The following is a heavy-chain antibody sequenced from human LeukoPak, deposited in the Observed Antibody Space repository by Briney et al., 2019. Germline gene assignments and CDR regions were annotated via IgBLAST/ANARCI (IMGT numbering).Heavy chain of an antibody. J-gene: IGHJ6*03. D-gene: IGHD2-2*01. CDR2: IYTSGST. V-gene: IGHV4-4*07. Sequence: SETLSLTCTVSGGSISSHYWSWIRQPAGKGLEWIGRIYTSGSTNYNPSLKSRVTMSVDTSKNQFSLKLSSVTAADTAVYYCARFVEDIVVVPAAMNYYYYMDVWGKGTTVTVSS. CDR3: ARFVEDIVVVPAAMNYYYYMDV. CDR1: GGSISSHY.